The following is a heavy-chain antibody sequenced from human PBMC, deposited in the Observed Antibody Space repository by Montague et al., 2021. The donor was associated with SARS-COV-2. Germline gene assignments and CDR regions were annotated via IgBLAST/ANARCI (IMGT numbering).Heavy chain of an antibody. D-gene: IGHD2-2*01. Sequence: SLRLSCAASGFTFSNYWMSWVRQAPGKGLEWVANIKEDGGRKYYVDSVKGRFTISRDNAKNSLYLQMNSLRAEDTAVYYCARDPNCGSTSCYYHYWGQGTLVTVSS. CDR3: ARDPNCGSTSCYYHY. CDR2: IKEDGGRK. J-gene: IGHJ4*02. CDR1: GFTFSNYW. V-gene: IGHV3-7*01.